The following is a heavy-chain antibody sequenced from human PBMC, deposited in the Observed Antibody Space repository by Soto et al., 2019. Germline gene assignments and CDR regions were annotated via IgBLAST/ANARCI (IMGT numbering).Heavy chain of an antibody. V-gene: IGHV4-59*01. CDR2: IYYSGST. CDR3: AREEVATDAFDI. CDR1: GGSISSYY. Sequence: SETLSLTCTVSGGSISSYYWSWIRQPPGKGLEWIGYIYYSGSTNYNPSLKSRVTISVDTSKNQFSLKLSSVTAADTAVYYCAREEVATDAFDIWGQGRMVTVSS. J-gene: IGHJ3*02. D-gene: IGHD5-12*01.